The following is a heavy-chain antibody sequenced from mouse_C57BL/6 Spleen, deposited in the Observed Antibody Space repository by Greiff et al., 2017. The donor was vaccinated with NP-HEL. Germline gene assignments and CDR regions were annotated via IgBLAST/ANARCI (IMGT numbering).Heavy chain of an antibody. V-gene: IGHV5-16*01. D-gene: IGHD4-1*01. CDR3: ARGWDGIDY. CDR2: INYDGSST. CDR1: GFTFSDYY. J-gene: IGHJ2*01. Sequence: DVHLVESAGGLVQPGSSMKLSCTASGFTFSDYYMAWVRQVPEKGLEWVANINYDGSSTYYLDSLKSRFIISRDNAKNILYLQMSSLKSEDTATYYCARGWDGIDYWGQGTTLTVSS.